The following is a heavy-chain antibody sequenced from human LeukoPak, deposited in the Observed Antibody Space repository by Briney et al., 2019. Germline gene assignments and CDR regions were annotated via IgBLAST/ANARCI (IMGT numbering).Heavy chain of an antibody. J-gene: IGHJ6*03. D-gene: IGHD3-16*01. V-gene: IGHV4-59*08. CDR1: GGSISSYY. CDR2: IYYSGST. CDR3: SRRGFMDV. Sequence: PSETLSLTCTVSGGSISSYYWSWTRQPPGKGLEWIGFIYYSGSTNYNPSLKSRVTISVDTSKNQISLNLSSVTAADTAVYYCSRRGFMDVWGKGTTVTVSS.